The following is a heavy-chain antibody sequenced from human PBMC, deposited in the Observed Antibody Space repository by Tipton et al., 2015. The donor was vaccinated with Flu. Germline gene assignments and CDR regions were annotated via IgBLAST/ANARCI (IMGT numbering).Heavy chain of an antibody. CDR1: GGSISGSSYY. J-gene: IGHJ4*02. Sequence: TLSLTCTVSGGSISGSSYYWGWIRQPPGKGLEWIGSIYYSGSTYYNPSLKSRVTISVDTSKNQFSLKLSSVTAADTAVYYCARGVVTVDYWGQGTLVTVSS. CDR2: IYYSGST. V-gene: IGHV4-39*07. D-gene: IGHD4-23*01. CDR3: ARGVVTVDY.